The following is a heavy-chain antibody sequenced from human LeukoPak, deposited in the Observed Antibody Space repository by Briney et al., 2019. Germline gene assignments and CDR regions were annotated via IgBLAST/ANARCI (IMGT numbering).Heavy chain of an antibody. D-gene: IGHD3-10*01. CDR3: ARDLAAYGSGSYYNYYYGMDV. Sequence: PGGSLRLSCAASGFTFDNYAMTWVRQAPGKGLVWVSRINSDGSSTSYAESVKGRFTISRDNAKNTLYLQMNSLRAEDTAVYYCARDLAAYGSGSYYNYYYGMDVWGQGTTVTVSS. V-gene: IGHV3-74*01. CDR2: INSDGSST. J-gene: IGHJ6*02. CDR1: GFTFDNYA.